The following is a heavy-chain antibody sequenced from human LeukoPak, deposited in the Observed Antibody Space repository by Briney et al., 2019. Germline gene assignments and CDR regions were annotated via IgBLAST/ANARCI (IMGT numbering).Heavy chain of an antibody. CDR2: ISSSSSTI. V-gene: IGHV3-48*01. CDR1: GFTFSSYS. CDR3: ARRSEYSSSSGLVVFDY. J-gene: IGHJ4*02. Sequence: GGSLRLSCAASGFTFSSYSMNWVRQAPGKGLEWVSYISSSSSTIYYADSVKGRFTISRDNAKNSLYLQMNSLRAEDTAVYYCARRSEYSSSSGLVVFDYWGQGTLVTVSS. D-gene: IGHD6-6*01.